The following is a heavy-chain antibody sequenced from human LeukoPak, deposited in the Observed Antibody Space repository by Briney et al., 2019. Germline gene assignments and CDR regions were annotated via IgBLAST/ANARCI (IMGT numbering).Heavy chain of an antibody. J-gene: IGHJ4*02. V-gene: IGHV3-21*01. CDR2: ISSSSSYI. D-gene: IGHD2-2*02. CDR1: GFTFSGYS. Sequence: GGSLRLSCAASGFTFSGYSMNWVRQAPGKGLEWVSSISSSSSYIYYADSMKGRFTISRDNAKNSLYLQMNSLRAEDTAVYFCARGNYTSSPRNPKNFFDYWGQGTLVTVS. CDR3: ARGNYTSSPRNPKNFFDY.